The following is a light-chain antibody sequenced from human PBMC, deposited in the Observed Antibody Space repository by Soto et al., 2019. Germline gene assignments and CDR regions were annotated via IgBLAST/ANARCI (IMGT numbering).Light chain of an antibody. J-gene: IGLJ2*01. CDR2: DVN. V-gene: IGLV2-14*01. Sequence: QSALTQTASVSGSPGQSITISCTGTSSDVGGYNYVSWYQQHPGKAPKLMLFDVNNRPSGVSDRFSGSKSGNTASLTISGLQAEDEADYYCSSYTSSSTRGVFGGGTKLTVL. CDR1: SSDVGGYNY. CDR3: SSYTSSSTRGV.